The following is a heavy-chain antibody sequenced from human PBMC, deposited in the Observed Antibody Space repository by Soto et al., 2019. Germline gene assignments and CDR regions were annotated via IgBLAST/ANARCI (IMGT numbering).Heavy chain of an antibody. V-gene: IGHV1-8*01. CDR3: ARGRAWRDY. CDR2: MDPKTGNT. J-gene: IGHJ4*02. Sequence: ASVKVSCKASGYSFTSYDINWVRQATGQGLEWMGWMDPKTGNTDYGQKFQGRVTMTRNTSISTAYMELSSLTSEDTAVYYCARGRAWRDYWGQGTLVTV. CDR1: GYSFTSYD.